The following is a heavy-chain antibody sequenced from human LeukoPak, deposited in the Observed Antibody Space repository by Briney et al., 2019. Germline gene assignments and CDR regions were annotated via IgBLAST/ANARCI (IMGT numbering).Heavy chain of an antibody. V-gene: IGHV3-30*02. CDR2: IRYDGNNA. D-gene: IGHD5-24*01. CDR1: GFTFSSYG. CDR3: AKGGDGYNYGSYFDY. Sequence: PGGSLRPSCAASGFTFSSYGMHWVRQAPGKGLEWVAFIRYDGNNAFYVDSVKGRFTISRDNSKNTLYLQMNSLRAEDTAVYYCAKGGDGYNYGSYFDYWGQGTLVTVSS. J-gene: IGHJ4*02.